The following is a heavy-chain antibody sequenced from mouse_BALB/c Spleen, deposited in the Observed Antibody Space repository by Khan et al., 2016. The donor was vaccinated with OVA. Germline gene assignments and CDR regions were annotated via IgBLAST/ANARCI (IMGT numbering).Heavy chain of an antibody. CDR3: ANDRGYDAVDY. CDR2: IWGDGNT. CDR1: GFSLTSYG. V-gene: IGHV2-3*01. Sequence: QVQLQQSGPGLVAPSQSLSITCTVSGFSLTSYGVSWVRQPPGKGLEWLGVIWGDGNTNFHSDLRSRLSTSKDNSKSQVFLKLNSLQTDDTATYYCANDRGYDAVDYWGQGTSVTVSA. J-gene: IGHJ4*01.